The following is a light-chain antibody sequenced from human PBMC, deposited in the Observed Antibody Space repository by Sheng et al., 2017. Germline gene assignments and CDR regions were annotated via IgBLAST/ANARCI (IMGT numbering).Light chain of an antibody. J-gene: IGKJ2*01. CDR1: QSISFN. CDR3: QQYNNWPYT. V-gene: IGKV3-15*01. Sequence: EIVMTQSPATLSVSPGERATLSCRASQSISFNLAWYQQQPGQVPRLLIYGASTRVTGIPARFSGSGSGTEFTLTITSLQSEDSAVYYCQQYNNWPYTFGQGTKLEI. CDR2: GAS.